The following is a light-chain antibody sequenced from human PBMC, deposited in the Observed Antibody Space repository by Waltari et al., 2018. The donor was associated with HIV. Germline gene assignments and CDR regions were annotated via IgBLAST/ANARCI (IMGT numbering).Light chain of an antibody. J-gene: IGLJ2*01. CDR1: SSDVGSYNR. V-gene: IGLV2-18*02. CDR3: SSYTSSNLV. Sequence: QSALTQPPSVSGSPGQSVTISCTGSSSDVGSYNRVSWYQQPPGTAPKLMIYEVSNRPSGVTDRFSGSKSGNTASLIISGLQAEDEADYYCSSYTSSNLVFGGGTKLTVL. CDR2: EVS.